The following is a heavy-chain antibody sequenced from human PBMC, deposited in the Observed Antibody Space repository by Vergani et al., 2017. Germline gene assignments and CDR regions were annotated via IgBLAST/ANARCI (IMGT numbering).Heavy chain of an antibody. D-gene: IGHD3-10*01. Sequence: QVQLVESGGGVVQPGRSLRLSCAASGFTFSSYGMHWVRQAPGKGLEWVAVIWYDGSNKYYADSVKGRFTISRDNSKNTLYLQMNSLRADDTAVYYCARDQYGSGSLLDYWGQGTLVTVSS. CDR1: GFTFSSYG. CDR3: ARDQYGSGSLLDY. CDR2: IWYDGSNK. J-gene: IGHJ4*02. V-gene: IGHV3-33*08.